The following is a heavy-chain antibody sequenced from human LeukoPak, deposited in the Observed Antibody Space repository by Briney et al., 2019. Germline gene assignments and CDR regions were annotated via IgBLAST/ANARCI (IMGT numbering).Heavy chain of an antibody. V-gene: IGHV4-34*01. D-gene: IGHD2-2*02. J-gene: IGHJ4*02. Sequence: SETLSLTCAVYGGSFSGYYWSWIRQPPGKGLEWIGEINHSGSTNYNPSLKSRVTISVDTSKNQFSLKLSSVTAADTAVDYCAGGRVVPAAISFPPQLALDYWGQGTLVTVSS. CDR1: GGSFSGYY. CDR2: INHSGST. CDR3: AGGRVVPAAISFPPQLALDY.